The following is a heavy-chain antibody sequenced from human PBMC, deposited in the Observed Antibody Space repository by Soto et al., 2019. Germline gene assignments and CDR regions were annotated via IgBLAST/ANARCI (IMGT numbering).Heavy chain of an antibody. J-gene: IGHJ5*02. V-gene: IGHV4-31*03. CDR1: SGSITRGGYY. Sequence: QVQLQESGPGLVKPSETLSLTCTVSSGSITRGGYYWSWIRQHPRKGLEWIGYIYNSGTTYYNPSLKSRVTISVDTSKNQFSLKLTSVTAADTAVYYCARDPAPWGQGTLVTVSS. CDR2: IYNSGTT. CDR3: ARDPAP.